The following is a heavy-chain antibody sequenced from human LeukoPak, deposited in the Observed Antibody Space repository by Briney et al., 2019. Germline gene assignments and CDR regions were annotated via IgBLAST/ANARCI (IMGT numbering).Heavy chain of an antibody. V-gene: IGHV4-61*02. CDR2: IYTSGST. D-gene: IGHD3-10*01. J-gene: IGHJ4*02. Sequence: SETLSLTCTVSGGSISSGSYYWSWIRQPAGKGLEWIGRIYTSGSTNYNPSLKSRVTISVDTSKNQFSLKLSSVTAADTAVCYCARSRITMVRGVIIRGNFDYWGQGTLVTVSS. CDR1: GGSISSGSYY. CDR3: ARSRITMVRGVIIRGNFDY.